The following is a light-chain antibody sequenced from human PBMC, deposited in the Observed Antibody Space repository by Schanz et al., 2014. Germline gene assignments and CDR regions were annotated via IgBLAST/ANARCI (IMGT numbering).Light chain of an antibody. CDR2: DVS. V-gene: IGLV2-14*01. Sequence: QSALTQPPSASGSPGQSVTISCTGTSSDVGGYNYVSWYQQHPGKAPKLMIYDVSNRPSGVSNRFSGSKSGNTASLTISGLQAEDEADYYCSSYTGSSTQVFGGGTKLTVL. CDR3: SSYTGSSTQV. J-gene: IGLJ3*02. CDR1: SSDVGGYNY.